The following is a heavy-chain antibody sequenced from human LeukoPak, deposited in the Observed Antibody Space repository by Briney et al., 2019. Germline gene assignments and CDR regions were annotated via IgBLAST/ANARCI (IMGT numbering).Heavy chain of an antibody. Sequence: GGSLRLSYAASGFTFSSYEMNWVRQAPGKGLEWVSYISSSGSTIYYADSVKGRFTISRDNAKNSLYLQMNSLRAEDTAVYYCARGVLPPLFDYWGQGTLVTVSS. V-gene: IGHV3-48*03. CDR2: ISSSGSTI. CDR3: ARGVLPPLFDY. J-gene: IGHJ4*02. CDR1: GFTFSSYE. D-gene: IGHD3-10*01.